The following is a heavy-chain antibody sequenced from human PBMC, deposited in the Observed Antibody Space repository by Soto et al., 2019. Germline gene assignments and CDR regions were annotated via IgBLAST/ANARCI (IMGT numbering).Heavy chain of an antibody. CDR1: GFTVSSNY. Sequence: GGSLRLSCAASGFTVSSNYMSWVRQAPGKGLEWVSVIYSGGSTYYADSVKRRFTISRDNSKNTLYLQMNSLRAEDTAVYYCASSNYDYFDYWGQGTLVTVSS. CDR3: ASSNYDYFDY. J-gene: IGHJ4*02. V-gene: IGHV3-53*01. D-gene: IGHD4-4*01. CDR2: IYSGGST.